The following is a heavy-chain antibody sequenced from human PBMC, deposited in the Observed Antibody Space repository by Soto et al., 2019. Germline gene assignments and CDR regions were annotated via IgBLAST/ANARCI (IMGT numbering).Heavy chain of an antibody. CDR3: ARQYYYGSGSQGYYGMDV. D-gene: IGHD3-10*01. CDR1: GYTFTGYY. J-gene: IGHJ6*02. V-gene: IGHV1-2*02. Sequence: GASVKVSCKASGYTFTGYYMHWVRQAPGQGLEWMGWINPNSGGTNYAQKFQGRVTMTRDTSISTAYMELSRLRSDDTAVYYCARQYYYGSGSQGYYGMDVWGQGTTVTVSS. CDR2: INPNSGGT.